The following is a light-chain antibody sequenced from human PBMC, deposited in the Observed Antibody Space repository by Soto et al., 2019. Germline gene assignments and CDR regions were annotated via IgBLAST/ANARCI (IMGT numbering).Light chain of an antibody. Sequence: EIVMTQSPATLSVSPGERATLSCRASQSVSSNSAWYQQKPGQAPRLLIYRASTRATDIPARFSGSGYGTEFTLTISSLQSEDFAVYYCQHYNNWPPATFGQGTRVEI. CDR1: QSVSSN. J-gene: IGKJ1*01. CDR3: QHYNNWPPAT. V-gene: IGKV3D-15*01. CDR2: RAS.